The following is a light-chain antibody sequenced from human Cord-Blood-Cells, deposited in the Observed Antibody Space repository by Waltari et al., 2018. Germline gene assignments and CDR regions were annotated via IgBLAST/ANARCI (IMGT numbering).Light chain of an antibody. CDR3: CSYAGRSTCV. Sequence: QSALPHPASVSWSPGQSITLSFTATSIDVGSYNLVSCYQQHPGKATKLMIYEVSKRLSGVPNRFSGSKSGTTASLTISGVQAEDEADYYCCSYAGRSTCVFGTGTKVTVL. V-gene: IGLV2-23*02. CDR2: EVS. CDR1: SIDVGSYNL. J-gene: IGLJ1*01.